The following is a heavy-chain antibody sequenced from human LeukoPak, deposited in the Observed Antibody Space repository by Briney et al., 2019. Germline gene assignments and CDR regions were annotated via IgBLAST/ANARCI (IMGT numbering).Heavy chain of an antibody. V-gene: IGHV3-15*01. J-gene: IGHJ3*02. Sequence: TGGSLRLSCAASGFTFSNAWMSCVRQAPGEGLEWVGRIKSKTDGGTTDYAAPVKGRFTISRDDSKNTLYLQMNSLKTEDTAVYYCTTEGILTGYRNAFDIWGQGTMVTVSS. CDR3: TTEGILTGYRNAFDI. CDR1: GFTFSNAW. D-gene: IGHD3-9*01. CDR2: IKSKTDGGTT.